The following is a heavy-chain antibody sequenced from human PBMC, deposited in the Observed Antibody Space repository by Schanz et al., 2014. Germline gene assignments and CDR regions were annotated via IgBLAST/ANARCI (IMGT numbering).Heavy chain of an antibody. V-gene: IGHV3-30*18. Sequence: QVQLVESGGGVVQPGRSLKLSCAASGFNFSNYDIHWVRQAPGKGLEWVALISYNGTNKYYADSVKGRFTISRDNSQKTLYLQMNTLRTEDTAVYYCAKELNRRGGQTNFYYYYGMDVWGQGTTVTVS. CDR1: GFNFSNYD. J-gene: IGHJ6*02. CDR3: AKELNRRGGQTNFYYYYGMDV. CDR2: ISYNGTNK. D-gene: IGHD5-12*01.